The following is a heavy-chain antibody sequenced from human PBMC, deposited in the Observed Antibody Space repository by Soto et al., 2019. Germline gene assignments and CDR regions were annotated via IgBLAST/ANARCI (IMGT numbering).Heavy chain of an antibody. CDR3: ARDDAGGGDKY. J-gene: IGHJ4*02. CDR1: GYTLTIGA. D-gene: IGHD3-10*01. Sequence: QVQLVQSGAEVKEPGASVKVSCKASGYTLTIGAMHWVRQAPGQGLEWMGWINPANGDTIYSQKFQGRVTITSDTSASTVYMELSSLEDTAVFYCARDDAGGGDKYWGQGTLVTVSS. V-gene: IGHV1-3*01. CDR2: INPANGDT.